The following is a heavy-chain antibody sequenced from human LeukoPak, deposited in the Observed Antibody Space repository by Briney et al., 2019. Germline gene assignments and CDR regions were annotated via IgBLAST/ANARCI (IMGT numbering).Heavy chain of an antibody. CDR3: ARGFSGAYYDY. D-gene: IGHD1-26*01. CDR1: GVSFSGYY. CDR2: INHSGST. J-gene: IGHJ4*02. V-gene: IGHV4-34*01. Sequence: PSETLSLTCAVYGVSFSGYYWSWIRQPPGKGLEWIGEINHSGSTNYNPSLKSRVTISVDTSKNQFSLTLSSVTAADTAVYYCARGFSGAYYDYWDQGTLVTVFS.